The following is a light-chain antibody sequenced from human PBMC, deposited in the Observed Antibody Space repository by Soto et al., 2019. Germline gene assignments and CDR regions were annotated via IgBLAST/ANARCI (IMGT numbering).Light chain of an antibody. J-gene: IGKJ5*01. CDR3: QQRSNWPL. CDR2: DAS. CDR1: QSVSSY. Sequence: STLSPATLSLSPRERTSLSCRASQSVSSYLAWYQQKPGQAPRLLIYDASNRATGIPARFSGSGSGTDFTLTISSLEPEDFAVYYCQQRSNWPLFGQGTRLEIK. V-gene: IGKV3-11*01.